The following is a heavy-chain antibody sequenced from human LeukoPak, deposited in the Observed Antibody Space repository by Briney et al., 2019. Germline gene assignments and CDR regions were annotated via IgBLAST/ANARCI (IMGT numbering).Heavy chain of an antibody. D-gene: IGHD4-17*01. CDR2: ISSSGNTT. CDR3: ARDGGTVTTYDY. V-gene: IGHV3-11*04. J-gene: IGHJ4*02. Sequence: GGSLRLSCAASGFTFSDNYMSWIRQAPGKGLEWVSYISSSGNTTKNADSVKGRFTITRDNAKNSLYLQMNSLRAEDTAVYYCARDGGTVTTYDYWGQGTLVTVSS. CDR1: GFTFSDNY.